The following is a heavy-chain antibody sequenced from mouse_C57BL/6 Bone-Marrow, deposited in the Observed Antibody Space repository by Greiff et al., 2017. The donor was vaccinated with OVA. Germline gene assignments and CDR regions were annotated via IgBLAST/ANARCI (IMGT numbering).Heavy chain of an antibody. CDR1: GFTFSSYA. V-gene: IGHV5-9-1*02. CDR2: ISSGGDYI. Sequence: EVKVEESGEGLVKPGGSLKLSCAASGFTFSSYAMSWVRQTPEKRLEWVAYISSGGDYIYYADTVKGRFTISRDNARNTLYLQMSSLKSEDIAMYYCTRFYDIYFDYWGQGTTLTVSS. CDR3: TRFYDIYFDY. J-gene: IGHJ2*01. D-gene: IGHD2-3*01.